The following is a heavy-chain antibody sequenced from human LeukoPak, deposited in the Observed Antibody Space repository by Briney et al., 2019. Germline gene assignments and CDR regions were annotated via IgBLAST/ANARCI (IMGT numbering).Heavy chain of an antibody. D-gene: IGHD3-22*01. CDR2: ISWNSGNI. CDR1: GFNFDDYA. J-gene: IGHJ6*03. Sequence: PGGSLRLSCAASGFNFDDYAMHWVRQAPGKGLEWVSGISWNSGNIGYADSVKGRFTISRDNAKNSLYLQMNSLRAEDTALYYCAKGGGYFYYYYMDAWGKGTTVTVSS. CDR3: AKGGGYFYYYYMDA. V-gene: IGHV3-9*01.